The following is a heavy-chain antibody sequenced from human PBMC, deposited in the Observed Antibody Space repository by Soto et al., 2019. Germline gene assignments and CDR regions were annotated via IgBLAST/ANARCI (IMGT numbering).Heavy chain of an antibody. CDR1: GFTFSNYG. CDR3: ASALETGDY. V-gene: IGHV3-33*01. D-gene: IGHD3-10*01. Sequence: QVQLVESGGGVVQPGRSLRLSCVASGFTFSNYGMHWVRQAPGKGPEWVAVMWYDGSNKDYADSVKGRFTISRDNSRNTLYLQMNSLRAEDTAVYYCASALETGDYWGQGTLVTVSS. CDR2: MWYDGSNK. J-gene: IGHJ4*02.